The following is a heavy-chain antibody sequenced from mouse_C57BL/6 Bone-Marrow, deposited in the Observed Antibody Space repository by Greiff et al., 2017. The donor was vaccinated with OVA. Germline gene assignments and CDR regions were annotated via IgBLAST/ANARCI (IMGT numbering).Heavy chain of an antibody. Sequence: EVMLVESGEGLVKPGGSLKLSCAASGFTFSSYAMSWVRQTPEKRLEWVAYISRGGDYIYYADTVKGRFTISRDNAWNTLYLQMSSLKSEDTAMYYGTRDPGDYDGYFDGWGTGTTVTVSS. D-gene: IGHD2-4*01. CDR1: GFTFSSYA. J-gene: IGHJ1*03. CDR2: ISRGGDYI. V-gene: IGHV5-9-1*02. CDR3: TRDPGDYDGYFDG.